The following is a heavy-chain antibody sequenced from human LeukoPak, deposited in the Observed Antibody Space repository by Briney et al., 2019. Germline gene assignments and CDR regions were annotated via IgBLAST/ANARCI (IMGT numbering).Heavy chain of an antibody. V-gene: IGHV3-23*01. CDR2: ISGSGGST. CDR1: GFTFSNYV. J-gene: IGHJ4*02. D-gene: IGHD6-13*01. Sequence: GGSLRLSCAASGFTFSNYVMSLVRQAPGKGLEWVSAISGSGGSTYYADSVKGRFTISRDNSKNTLYLQMSSLRADDTAVYYCAKGRGYTSSWAFDYWGQGTLVTVSS. CDR3: AKGRGYTSSWAFDY.